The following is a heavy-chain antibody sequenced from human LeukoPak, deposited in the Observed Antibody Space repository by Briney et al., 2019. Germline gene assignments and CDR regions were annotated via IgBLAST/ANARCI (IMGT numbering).Heavy chain of an antibody. Sequence: GGSLRLSCAASGFTFSSNWMHWVRQAPGNGLVWISRIASDGSTTNFADSVKARFTISRDNSKNTLYLQMTSLRAEDTGVYHCVAIVAARPRWGQGTLVTVSS. CDR1: GFTFSSNW. J-gene: IGHJ4*02. CDR3: VAIVAARPR. V-gene: IGHV3-74*01. CDR2: IASDGSTT. D-gene: IGHD6-6*01.